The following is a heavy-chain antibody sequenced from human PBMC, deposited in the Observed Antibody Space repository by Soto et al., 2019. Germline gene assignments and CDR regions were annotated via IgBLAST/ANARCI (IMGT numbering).Heavy chain of an antibody. CDR1: GGSFSDYY. V-gene: IGHV4-34*01. CDR3: AYLRGSTGYPGD. Sequence: SETLSLTCTVYGGSFSDYYWNWIRQPPGKGLEWIGEINHAGSTNYNPSLKSRVTISVDMSKNQFYLKMRSVTAADTAVYYCAYLRGSTGYPGDWGQGALVTVSS. CDR2: INHAGST. D-gene: IGHD3-16*01. J-gene: IGHJ4*02.